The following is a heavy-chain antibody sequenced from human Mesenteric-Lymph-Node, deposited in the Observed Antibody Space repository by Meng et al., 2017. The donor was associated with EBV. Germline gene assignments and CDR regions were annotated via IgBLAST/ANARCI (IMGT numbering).Heavy chain of an antibody. J-gene: IGHJ5*02. CDR2: IRSKTDGGTT. CDR3: VIGVGNWFDP. V-gene: IGHV3-15*01. Sequence: EVGLVGSGGGLLQPGGSLRLSCVASGLTFKNAWMSWVRQAPGKGLEWVGRIRSKTDGGTTDYAASGQGRFTISRDDSENTVYLQMNSLKIEDTAVYYCVIGVGNWFDPWGQGTLVTVSS. CDR1: GLTFKNAW. D-gene: IGHD3-16*01.